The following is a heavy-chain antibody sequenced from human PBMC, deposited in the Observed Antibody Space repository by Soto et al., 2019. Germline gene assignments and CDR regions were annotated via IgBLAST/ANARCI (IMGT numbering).Heavy chain of an antibody. CDR2: ISYDGSNK. D-gene: IGHD2-21*02. V-gene: IGHV3-30*18. Sequence: RYGPHRYSKATGKGLEWVAVISYDGSNKYYADSVKGRFTISTDNSKNTLYLQMNSLRAEDTAVYYCAKASGDWEDNYFDYYGQGTLVTVSS. CDR1: RYG. J-gene: IGHJ4*02. CDR3: AKASGDWEDNYFDY.